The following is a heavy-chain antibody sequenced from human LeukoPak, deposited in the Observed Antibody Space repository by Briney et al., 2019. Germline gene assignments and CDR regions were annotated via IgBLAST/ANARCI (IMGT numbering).Heavy chain of an antibody. J-gene: IGHJ4*02. CDR2: IYSGGST. V-gene: IGHV3-66*01. CDR1: GFTFSSYA. Sequence: GGSLRLSCAASGFTFSSYAMSWVRQAPGKGLEWVSVIYSGGSTYYADSVKGRFTISRDNSKNTLYLQMNSLRAEDTAVYYCARDLTTGDSDYWGQGTLVTVSS. D-gene: IGHD1-1*01. CDR3: ARDLTTGDSDY.